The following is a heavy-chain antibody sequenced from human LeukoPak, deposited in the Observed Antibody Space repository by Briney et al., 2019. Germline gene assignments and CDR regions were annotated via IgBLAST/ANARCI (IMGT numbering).Heavy chain of an antibody. V-gene: IGHV3-30*02. CDR3: AKDRATIFGVVTPDDAFDI. D-gene: IGHD3-3*01. J-gene: IGHJ3*02. CDR2: IRYDGSKK. CDR1: GFTFSSYG. Sequence: GGSLRLSCAASGFTFSSYGMHWVRQAPGKGLEWVAFIRYDGSKKYYADSVKGRFTISRDNSRNTLYLQMNSLRAEDTAVYYCAKDRATIFGVVTPDDAFDIWGQGTMVTVSS.